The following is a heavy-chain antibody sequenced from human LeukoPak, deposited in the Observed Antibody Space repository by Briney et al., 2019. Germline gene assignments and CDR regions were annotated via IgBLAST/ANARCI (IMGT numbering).Heavy chain of an antibody. Sequence: HPGESLRLSCAASGFTFSSYWMHWVRQVPGKGLVWVARINPGGSSITYADSVKGRFTISRDNAKNTLYLQMDSLRAEDTGVYYCARSNQADDYWGQGTLVTVSS. CDR1: GFTFSSYW. D-gene: IGHD1-14*01. V-gene: IGHV3-74*01. CDR3: ARSNQADDY. CDR2: INPGGSSI. J-gene: IGHJ4*02.